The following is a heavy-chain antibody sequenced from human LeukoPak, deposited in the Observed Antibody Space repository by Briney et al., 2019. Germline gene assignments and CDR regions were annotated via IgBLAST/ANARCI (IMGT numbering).Heavy chain of an antibody. Sequence: GASVKVSCKASGYTFTSYYMHWVRQAPGQGLEWMGIINPSGGSTGYAQKFQGRVTMTRNTSISTAYMELSSLRSEDTAVYYCARGKGIAAAHNLYWGQGTLVTVSS. CDR1: GYTFTSYY. CDR3: ARGKGIAAAHNLY. CDR2: INPSGGST. V-gene: IGHV1-46*01. D-gene: IGHD6-13*01. J-gene: IGHJ4*02.